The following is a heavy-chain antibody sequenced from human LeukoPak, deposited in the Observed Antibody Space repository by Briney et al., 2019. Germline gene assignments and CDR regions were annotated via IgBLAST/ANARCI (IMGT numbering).Heavy chain of an antibody. Sequence: GGSLRLSCAASGFTFDDYAMHWVRQAPGKGLEWVSGISWNSGSIGYADSVKGRFTISRDNAKNSLYLQMNSLRAEDTALYYCGGGRSWYLDYWGQGTLVTVSS. CDR1: GFTFDDYA. CDR3: GGGRSWYLDY. V-gene: IGHV3-9*01. J-gene: IGHJ4*02. CDR2: ISWNSGSI. D-gene: IGHD6-13*01.